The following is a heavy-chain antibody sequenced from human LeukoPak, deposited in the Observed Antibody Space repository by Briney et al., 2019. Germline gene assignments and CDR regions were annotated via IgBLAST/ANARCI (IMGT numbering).Heavy chain of an antibody. D-gene: IGHD2/OR15-2a*01. CDR3: ARDRPRAFKAFSPYYYYGMDV. J-gene: IGHJ6*02. CDR1: GYTFTGYY. V-gene: IGHV1-2*04. CDR2: INPNSGGT. Sequence: ASVKVSCKASGYTFTGYYMHWVRQAPGQGLEWMGWINPNSGGTNYAQKFQGWVTMTRDTSISTAYMELSRLRSDDTAVYYCARDRPRAFKAFSPYYYYGMDVWGQGTTVTVSS.